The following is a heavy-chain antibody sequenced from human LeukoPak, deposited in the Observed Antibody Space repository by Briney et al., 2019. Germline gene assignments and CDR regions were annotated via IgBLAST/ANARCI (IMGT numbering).Heavy chain of an antibody. CDR2: ISHSGST. V-gene: IGHV4-34*01. D-gene: IGHD6-13*01. J-gene: IGHJ4*02. Sequence: PSETLSLTCAAYGGSFSGYYWSWIRQPPGKGLEWIGEISHSGSTNYNPSLKSRVTISVDTSKNQFSLKLSSVTAADTAVYYCARGSRAAAGTDYYFDYWGQGTLVTVSS. CDR1: GGSFSGYY. CDR3: ARGSRAAAGTDYYFDY.